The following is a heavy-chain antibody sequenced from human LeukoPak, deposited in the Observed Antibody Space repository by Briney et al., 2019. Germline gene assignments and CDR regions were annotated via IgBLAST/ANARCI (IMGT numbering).Heavy chain of an antibody. CDR3: ARGAGYFDY. J-gene: IGHJ4*02. CDR2: INDSGST. CDR1: GEPFSGYY. V-gene: IGHV4-34*01. Sequence: SETLSLTCGVYGEPFSGYYWSWIRRPPGKGLEWIGEINDSGSTNYKSSLKSRVTISVDTSKNQFSLELSSVTAADTAVYYCARGAGYFDYWGQGTLVTVSS.